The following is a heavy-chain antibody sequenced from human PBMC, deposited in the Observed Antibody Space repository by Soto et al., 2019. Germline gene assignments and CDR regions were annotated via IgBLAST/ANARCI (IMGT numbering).Heavy chain of an antibody. CDR3: ARGEVTTGVF. D-gene: IGHD4-17*01. Sequence: SETLSLTCAVYGVSVGGYYSSWVRQPPGKGLEWIGEINHSGSITYAPSLKSRVTMSVDTSKNQFSLRLNSVTAADTAVYYCARGEVTTGVFWGQGTQVTVS. CDR2: INHSGSI. J-gene: IGHJ4*02. V-gene: IGHV4-34*01. CDR1: GVSVGGYY.